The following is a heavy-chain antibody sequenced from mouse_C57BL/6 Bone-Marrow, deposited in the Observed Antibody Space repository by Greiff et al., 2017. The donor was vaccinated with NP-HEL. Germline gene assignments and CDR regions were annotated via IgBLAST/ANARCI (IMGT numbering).Heavy chain of an antibody. Sequence: VQLQQSGAELVRPGASVKLSCKASGYTFTSYGISWVKQRPGQGLEWIGEIYPRSGNTYYNEKFKGKATLTADKSSSTAYMELRSLTSEDSAVYFCAREGIYDGYYVAYWGQGTLVTVSA. CDR1: GYTFTSYG. CDR2: IYPRSGNT. J-gene: IGHJ3*01. CDR3: AREGIYDGYYVAY. D-gene: IGHD2-3*01. V-gene: IGHV1-81*01.